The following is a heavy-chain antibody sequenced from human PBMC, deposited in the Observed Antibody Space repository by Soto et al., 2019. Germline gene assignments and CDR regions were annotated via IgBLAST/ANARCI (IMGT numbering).Heavy chain of an antibody. CDR2: ISGSGGST. Sequence: EVQLLESGGGLVQPGGSLRLSCAASGFTFSSYAMSWVRQAPGKGLEWVSAISGSGGSTYYADSVKGRFTISRDNSKNTLYLQMNSLRAEDTAVYYCAKESDCSGGSCYWEYFQHWGQGTLVTVSS. CDR3: AKESDCSGGSCYWEYFQH. V-gene: IGHV3-23*01. D-gene: IGHD2-15*01. CDR1: GFTFSSYA. J-gene: IGHJ1*01.